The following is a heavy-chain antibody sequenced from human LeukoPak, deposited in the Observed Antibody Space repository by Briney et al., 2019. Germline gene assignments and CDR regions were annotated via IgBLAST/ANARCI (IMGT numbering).Heavy chain of an antibody. V-gene: IGHV3-30*03. Sequence: GGSLRLSCAASGFTFSSYGMHWVRQAPGKGLEWVAVISYDGSNKYYADSVKGRFTISRDNSKNTLYLQMNSLRAEDTAVYYCAGDLWFDPWGQGTLVTVSS. J-gene: IGHJ5*02. CDR2: ISYDGSNK. CDR3: AGDLWFDP. CDR1: GFTFSSYG.